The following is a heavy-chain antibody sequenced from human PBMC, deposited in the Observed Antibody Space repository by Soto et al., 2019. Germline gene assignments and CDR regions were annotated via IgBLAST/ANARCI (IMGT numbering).Heavy chain of an antibody. J-gene: IGHJ4*02. CDR2: IYWDDDK. D-gene: IGHD3-3*01. CDR3: AHRILRTVFGLVTTTAIYFDS. V-gene: IGHV2-5*02. Sequence: QITLNESGPTVVNPAETLTLTCTFSGFSLTTSGVGVGWIRQSPGKAPEWLALIYWDDDKRYSASLKSRLTITKDTSKNQVVLTMASVDPADTATYYCAHRILRTVFGLVTTTAIYFDSWGQGTPVVVSS. CDR1: GFSLTTSGVG.